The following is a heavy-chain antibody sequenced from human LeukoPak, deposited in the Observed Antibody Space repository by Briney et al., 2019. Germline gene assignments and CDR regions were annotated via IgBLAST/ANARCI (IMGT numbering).Heavy chain of an antibody. Sequence: RASVKVSCKASGYTFTSYDINWVRQATGQGLEWMGWMNPNSGNTGYAQKFQGRVTMTRDTSISTAYMELTSLTSEDTAIYYCARGLAVAGTGYWGQGTLVTVSS. V-gene: IGHV1-8*01. D-gene: IGHD6-19*01. CDR3: ARGLAVAGTGY. J-gene: IGHJ4*02. CDR2: MNPNSGNT. CDR1: GYTFTSYD.